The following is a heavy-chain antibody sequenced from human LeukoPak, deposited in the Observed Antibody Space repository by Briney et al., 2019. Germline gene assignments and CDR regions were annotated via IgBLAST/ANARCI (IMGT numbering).Heavy chain of an antibody. D-gene: IGHD3-10*01. CDR1: GGSISSGSYY. V-gene: IGHV4-61*02. CDR2: IYSSGST. J-gene: IGHJ6*03. Sequence: SETLSLTCTVSGGSISSGSYYWSWIRQPAGKGLEWIGRIYSSGSTNYNPSLKSRVTISVDTSKNQFSLKLSSVTAADTAVYYCARERGFMVRGSRRGYDDYYYYMDVWGKGTTVTISS. CDR3: ARERGFMVRGSRRGYDDYYYYMDV.